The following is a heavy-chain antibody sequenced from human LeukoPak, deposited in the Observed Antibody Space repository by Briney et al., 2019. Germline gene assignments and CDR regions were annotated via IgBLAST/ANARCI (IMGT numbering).Heavy chain of an antibody. J-gene: IGHJ4*02. V-gene: IGHV3-15*01. CDR1: GFTFSSYW. CDR2: IKRKSDGGRT. CDR3: STVRDPDSDY. Sequence: GGSLRLSCAASGFTFSSYWMSWVRQAPGKGLEWVGHIKRKSDGGRTDYDAPVKGRFTISRDDSKNTLYLQMNSLTTEDTAVYYCSTVRDPDSDYWGQGTLVTVSS.